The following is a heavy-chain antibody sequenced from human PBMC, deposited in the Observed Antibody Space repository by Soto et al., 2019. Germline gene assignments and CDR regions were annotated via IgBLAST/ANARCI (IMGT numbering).Heavy chain of an antibody. CDR3: ARWRKGLRYLDY. Sequence: PSETLSLTCTVSGGSISSGDYYWSWIRQPPGKGLEWIGYIYYSGSTYYNPSLKSRVTISVATSKNQFSLKLSSVTAADTAVDYCARWRKGLRYLDYWGQGTLVTVSS. CDR2: IYYSGST. J-gene: IGHJ4*02. D-gene: IGHD4-17*01. V-gene: IGHV4-30-4*01. CDR1: GGSISSGDYY.